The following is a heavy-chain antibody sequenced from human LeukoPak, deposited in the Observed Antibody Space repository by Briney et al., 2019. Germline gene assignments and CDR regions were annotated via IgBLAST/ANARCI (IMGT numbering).Heavy chain of an antibody. J-gene: IGHJ3*02. V-gene: IGHV4-59*08. CDR1: GGSISSYY. Sequence: SETLSLTCTVSGGSISSYYWSWIRQPPGKGLEWIGYIYYSGSTNYNPSLKSRVTISVDTSKNQFSLKLSSVTAADTAVYYCAVRGVIFECGAFDIWGQGTMVTVSS. CDR3: AVRGVIFECGAFDI. CDR2: IYYSGST. D-gene: IGHD3-10*01.